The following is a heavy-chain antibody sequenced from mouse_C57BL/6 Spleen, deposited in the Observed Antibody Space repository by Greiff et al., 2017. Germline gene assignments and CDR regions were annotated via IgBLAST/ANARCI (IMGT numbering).Heavy chain of an antibody. V-gene: IGHV5-17*01. CDR1: GFTFSDYG. CDR2: ISSGSITI. Sequence: EVLLVESGGGLVKPGGSLKLSCAASGFTFSDYGINCVRQAPEKGLEWVAYISSGSITIYYADTVKGRFTISRDNAKTTLFLQMTSLRSEYTAMYYCARSPSYDGYYYFDYWGKGTTLTVSS. D-gene: IGHD2-3*01. J-gene: IGHJ2*01. CDR3: ARSPSYDGYYYFDY.